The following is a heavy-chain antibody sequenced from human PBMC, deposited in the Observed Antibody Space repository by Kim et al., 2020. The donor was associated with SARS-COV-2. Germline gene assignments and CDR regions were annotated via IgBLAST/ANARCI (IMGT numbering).Heavy chain of an antibody. CDR3: NNRYYYGMDV. Sequence: EREYSESRNGRYTSPREDSKNTAYLQMNSLKTEDTAVYYCNNRYYYGMDVWGQGTTVTVSS. V-gene: IGHV3-73*01. CDR2: ER. J-gene: IGHJ6*02.